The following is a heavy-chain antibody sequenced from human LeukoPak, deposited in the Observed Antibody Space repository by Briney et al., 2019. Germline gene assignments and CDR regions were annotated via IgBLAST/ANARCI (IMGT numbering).Heavy chain of an antibody. Sequence: ASVKVSCKASGYTFTGYYMHWVRQAPGQGLEWMGWINPNSGGTNYAQKFQGRVTMTRDTSISTAYMELSRLRSDDTAVYYCAREGIVVVPAAIKDYWGQGTLVTVSS. J-gene: IGHJ4*02. V-gene: IGHV1-2*02. CDR3: AREGIVVVPAAIKDY. D-gene: IGHD2-2*02. CDR2: INPNSGGT. CDR1: GYTFTGYY.